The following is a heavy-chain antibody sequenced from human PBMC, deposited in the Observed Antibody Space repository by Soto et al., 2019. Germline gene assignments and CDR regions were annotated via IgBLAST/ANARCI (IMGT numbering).Heavy chain of an antibody. CDR1: GGTFSSYT. Sequence: QVQLVQSGAEVKKPGSSVKVSCKASGGTFSSYTISWVRQAPGQGLEWMGRIIPILGIANYAQKFQGRVTITADKSTSTAYMEMSSLRSEDTAVYYCASAPDYYGMDVWGQGTTVTVSS. V-gene: IGHV1-69*02. J-gene: IGHJ6*02. CDR2: IIPILGIA. CDR3: ASAPDYYGMDV.